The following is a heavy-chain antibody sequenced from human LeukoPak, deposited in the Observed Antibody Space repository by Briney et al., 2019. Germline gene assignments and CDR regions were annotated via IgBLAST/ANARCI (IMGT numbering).Heavy chain of an antibody. CDR1: GFTVSSNY. CDR2: ISSSSSYI. CDR3: ARDFQDDFWSGYYNLNNWFDP. D-gene: IGHD3-3*01. J-gene: IGHJ5*02. V-gene: IGHV3-21*01. Sequence: GGSLRLSCAASGFTVSSNYMSWVRQAPGKGLEWVSSISSSSSYIYYADSVKGRFTISRDNAKNSLYLQMNSLRAEDTAVYYCARDFQDDFWSGYYNLNNWFDPWGQGTLVTVSS.